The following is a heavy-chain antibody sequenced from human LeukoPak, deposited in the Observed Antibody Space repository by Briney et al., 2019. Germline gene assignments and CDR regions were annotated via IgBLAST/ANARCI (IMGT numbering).Heavy chain of an antibody. D-gene: IGHD4-17*01. CDR1: GYTFTSYY. V-gene: IGHV1-46*01. CDR2: INPSGGST. Sequence: ASVKVSCKASGYTFTSYYMHWVRQAPGQGLEWMGIINPSGGSTSYAQKFQGRVTMTRDTSTSTVYMELSSLRSEDTAVYYCAGPYGDYGGLDYWVQGTLVTVSS. J-gene: IGHJ4*02. CDR3: AGPYGDYGGLDY.